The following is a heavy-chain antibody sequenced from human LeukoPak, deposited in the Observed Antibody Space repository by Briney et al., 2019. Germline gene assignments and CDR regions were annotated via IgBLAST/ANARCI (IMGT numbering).Heavy chain of an antibody. CDR1: GGSFSGYY. CDR2: INHSGST. Sequence: SETLSLTCAVYGGSFSGYYWSWIRQPPGKGLEWIGEINHSGSTNYNPSLKSRVTISVDTSKNQFSLKLGSVTAADTAVYYCASQDPQYYFDYWGQGTLVTVSS. V-gene: IGHV4-34*01. J-gene: IGHJ4*02. CDR3: ASQDPQYYFDY.